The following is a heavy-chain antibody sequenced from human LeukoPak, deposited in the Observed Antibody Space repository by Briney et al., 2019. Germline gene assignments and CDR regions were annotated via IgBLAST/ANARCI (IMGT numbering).Heavy chain of an antibody. Sequence: PGGSLRPSCAASGFTFSDYYMSWIRQAPGKGLEWVSYISSSGSTIYYADSVKGRFTISRDNAKNSLYLQMNSLRAEDTAVYYCARDYYDSSGYYYGRYFDYWGQGTLVTVSS. CDR1: GFTFSDYY. CDR3: ARDYYDSSGYYYGRYFDY. D-gene: IGHD3-22*01. CDR2: ISSSGSTI. J-gene: IGHJ4*02. V-gene: IGHV3-11*01.